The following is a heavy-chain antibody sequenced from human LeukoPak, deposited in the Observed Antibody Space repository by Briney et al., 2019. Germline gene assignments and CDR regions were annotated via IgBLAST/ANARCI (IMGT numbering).Heavy chain of an antibody. V-gene: IGHV3-30*03. CDR2: ISYDGSNK. J-gene: IGHJ4*02. CDR3: ARIDGYDTSDF. D-gene: IGHD3-22*01. CDR1: GFTFSSYG. Sequence: GGSLRLSCAASGFTFSSYGMPWVRQAPGKGLEWVAVISYDGSNKYYADSVKGRFTISRDNSKNTLYLQMNSLRPQDTAVYYCARIDGYDTSDFWGQGTLVTVSS.